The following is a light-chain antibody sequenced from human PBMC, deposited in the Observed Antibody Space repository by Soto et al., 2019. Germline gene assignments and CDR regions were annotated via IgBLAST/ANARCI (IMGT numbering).Light chain of an antibody. CDR1: SSNIGTNA. J-gene: IGLJ2*01. Sequence: QSVLTQPPSASGTPGQRVTISCSGSSSNIGTNAVSWYQKLPGTTPKLLIPIDNQRSSAVPDRVTGSKSGTSACLATSGLRSEDEADYYCAVWVDSLDGVVFGRGTKLTVL. CDR2: IDN. V-gene: IGLV1-44*01. CDR3: AVWVDSLDGVV.